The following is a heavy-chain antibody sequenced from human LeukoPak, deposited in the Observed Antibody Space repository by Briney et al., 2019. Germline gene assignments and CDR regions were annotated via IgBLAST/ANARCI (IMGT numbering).Heavy chain of an antibody. J-gene: IGHJ4*02. D-gene: IGHD1-26*01. CDR2: IDKEGSAA. CDR3: ARGGYSGSYYRFD. Sequence: GGSLRLSCVSSGFIFTNYWMHWVRQVPGKGPVWVGRIDKEGSAAFYAESVKGRFTISRDNVRSTVYLQMNSLTAEDTAVYHCARGGYSGSYYRFDWGQGTLVTVSS. V-gene: IGHV3-74*01. CDR1: GFIFTNYW.